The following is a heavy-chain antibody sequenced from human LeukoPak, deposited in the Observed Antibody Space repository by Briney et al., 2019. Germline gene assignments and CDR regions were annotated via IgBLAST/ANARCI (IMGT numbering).Heavy chain of an antibody. CDR3: ARDRTPAAGLDY. CDR1: GFTFSSYA. V-gene: IGHV3-30*04. D-gene: IGHD6-13*01. CDR2: ISYDGSNK. J-gene: IGHJ4*02. Sequence: GGTLRISCAASGFTFSSYAMHWVGQAPGKELEWVAVISYDGSNKYYADSVKGRFTISRDNSKNTLYLQMNSLRAEDTAVYYCARDRTPAAGLDYWGQGTLVTVSS.